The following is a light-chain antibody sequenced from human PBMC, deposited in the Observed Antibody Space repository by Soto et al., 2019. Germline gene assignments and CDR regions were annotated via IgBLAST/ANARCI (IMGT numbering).Light chain of an antibody. CDR3: QQYGSSGT. CDR1: QSVSSSS. Sequence: ESVVTQSPGTLSLSPGERATLSCRASQSVSSSSLAWFQQKPGQAPRLLIYRASSRATGIPDRFSGSGSGTDFTLTISRLEPEDFAVYYCQQYGSSGTFGQGTKVDIK. V-gene: IGKV3-20*01. CDR2: RAS. J-gene: IGKJ1*01.